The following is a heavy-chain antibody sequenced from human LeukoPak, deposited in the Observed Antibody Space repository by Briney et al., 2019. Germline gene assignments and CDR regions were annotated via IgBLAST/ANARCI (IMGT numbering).Heavy chain of an antibody. CDR3: ARDRGSLDAFDI. J-gene: IGHJ3*02. CDR1: GFTFSSYS. D-gene: IGHD1-26*01. CDR2: ISSSSSYI. Sequence: GGSLRLSCAASGFTFSSYSMNWVRQAPGKGLEWVSSISSSSSYIYYADSVKGRFTISRDYAKNSLYLQVNSLRAEDTAVYYCARDRGSLDAFDIWGQGTMVTVSS. V-gene: IGHV3-21*01.